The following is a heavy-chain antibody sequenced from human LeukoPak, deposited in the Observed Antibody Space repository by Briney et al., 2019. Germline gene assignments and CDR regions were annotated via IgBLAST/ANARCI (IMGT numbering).Heavy chain of an antibody. D-gene: IGHD5-18*01. V-gene: IGHV4-59*12. CDR3: ARGTDTAMVTSYFDY. CDR2: TYNSGST. Sequence: SETLSLTCTVSGGSISIYYWSWIRQPPGKGLEWIGYTYNSGSTNYNPSLKSRVTISVDTSKNQFSLKLSSVTAADTAVYYCARGTDTAMVTSYFDYWGQGTLVTVSS. CDR1: GGSISIYY. J-gene: IGHJ4*02.